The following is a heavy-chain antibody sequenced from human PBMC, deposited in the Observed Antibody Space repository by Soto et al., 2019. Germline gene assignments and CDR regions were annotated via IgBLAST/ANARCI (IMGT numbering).Heavy chain of an antibody. Sequence: ASGFTLISSVMRWVRQAPGKRLEWLSVISVDGRNDLHAGAVKGRFTISRDISKNMVYLQMNDLRPDDTAMYFCAKEGHTSGRCGCFNIWGQGTMVTVSS. V-gene: IGHV3-30*18. CDR1: GFTLISSV. D-gene: IGHD6-19*01. J-gene: IGHJ3*02. CDR2: ISVDGRND. CDR3: AKEGHTSGRCGCFNI.